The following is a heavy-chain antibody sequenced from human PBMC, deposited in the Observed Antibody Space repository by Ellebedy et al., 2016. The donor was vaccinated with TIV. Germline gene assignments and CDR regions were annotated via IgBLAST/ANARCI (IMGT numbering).Heavy chain of an antibody. J-gene: IGHJ4*02. CDR3: AREVGGGGAY. CDR1: GFTFSTYW. V-gene: IGHV3-7*01. D-gene: IGHD2-21*01. CDR2: IKQDGSEK. Sequence: GESLKISCAASGFTFSTYWMHWVRQAPGKGLEWVANIKQDGSEKYYVDSVKGRFTISRDNAKNSPYLQMNSLRAEDTAVYYCAREVGGGGAYWGQGTLVTVSS.